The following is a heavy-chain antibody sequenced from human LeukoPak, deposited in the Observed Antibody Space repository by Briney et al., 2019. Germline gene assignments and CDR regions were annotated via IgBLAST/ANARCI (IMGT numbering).Heavy chain of an antibody. CDR3: ARVGQGVGPTAFDY. J-gene: IGHJ4*02. CDR2: ISAYNGNT. Sequence: GASVTASCTTSGYTFTSIGITWVRQAPGQGLEWMGWISAYNGNTNYAQNLQGRVTMTTDTSTSTAYMELGSLRSDDTAVYYCARVGQGVGPTAFDYWGQGTLVTVSS. V-gene: IGHV1-18*01. CDR1: GYTFTSIG. D-gene: IGHD1-26*01.